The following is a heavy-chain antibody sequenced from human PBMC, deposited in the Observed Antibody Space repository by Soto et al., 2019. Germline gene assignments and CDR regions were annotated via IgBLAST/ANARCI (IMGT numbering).Heavy chain of an antibody. CDR3: ARDRGPSSGYYPYWFDP. CDR2: IIPIFGTA. V-gene: IGHV1-69*12. Sequence: QVQLVQSGAEVKKPGSSVKVSCKASGGTFSSYAISWVRQAPGQVLEWMGEIIPIFGTANYAQKFQGRVILTADESTSTAYMELSSLRSEDTAVYYCARDRGPSSGYYPYWFDPWGQGTLVTVSS. D-gene: IGHD3-22*01. CDR1: GGTFSSYA. J-gene: IGHJ5*02.